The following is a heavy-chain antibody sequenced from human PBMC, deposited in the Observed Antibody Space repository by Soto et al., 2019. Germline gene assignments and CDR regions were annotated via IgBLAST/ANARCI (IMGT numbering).Heavy chain of an antibody. CDR3: ARDQGGDLIDY. CDR1: GFIFSTYA. D-gene: IGHD2-21*02. CDR2: ISYNGGNK. J-gene: IGHJ4*02. Sequence: QVHLVESGGGVVQPGGSLRLSCAASGFIFSTYAMHWVRQAPGKGLEWVAVISYNGGNKYYADSVKGRFTISRDNSMHTLYLQMNSLRTEDTAAYYCARDQGGDLIDYWGQGTLVTVSS. V-gene: IGHV3-30-3*01.